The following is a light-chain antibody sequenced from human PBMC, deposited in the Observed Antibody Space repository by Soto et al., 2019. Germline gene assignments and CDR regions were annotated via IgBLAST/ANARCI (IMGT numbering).Light chain of an antibody. CDR3: QSYDTSLSGSRV. V-gene: IGLV1-40*01. CDR1: SSNIGAGYD. Sequence: QSALTQPPSVSGAPGQGVIISCTGSSSNIGAGYDVHWYQQLPGTAPKLLIYGNNNRPSGVPDRFSGSKSGTSASLAITGLQAEDEADYYCQSYDTSLSGSRVFGGGNKLTVL. CDR2: GNN. J-gene: IGLJ2*01.